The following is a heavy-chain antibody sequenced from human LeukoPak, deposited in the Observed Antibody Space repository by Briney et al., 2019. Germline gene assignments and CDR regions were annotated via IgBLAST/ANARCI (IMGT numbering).Heavy chain of an antibody. J-gene: IGHJ4*02. CDR3: ARDLFSGSYNGEDY. V-gene: IGHV3-7*01. D-gene: IGHD3-10*01. CDR1: GFTFRRYG. Sequence: PGGSLRLSCAASGFTFRRYGMHWVRQAPGKGLEWVANINQGGSDTYYVDSVKGRFTISTDNAKNSLYLQMNSLRVEDTAIYYCARDLFSGSYNGEDYWGQGTLVTVSS. CDR2: INQGGSDT.